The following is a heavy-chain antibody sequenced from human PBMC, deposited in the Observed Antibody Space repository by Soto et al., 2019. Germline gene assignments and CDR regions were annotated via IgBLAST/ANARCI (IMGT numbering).Heavy chain of an antibody. CDR2: ISPYNGNT. D-gene: IGHD3-22*01. Sequence: QVQLVQSAAEVKKPGASVKVSCKTSGYTFVSYGISWVRQAPGQGLEWMGWISPYNGNTNFAQRFQGRVTLTTDTSTDIVYMDLGSLKSDDTAVYYCARDQYFFASSGYYDHWGQGTLITVSS. V-gene: IGHV1-18*04. CDR1: GYTFVSYG. J-gene: IGHJ5*02. CDR3: ARDQYFFASSGYYDH.